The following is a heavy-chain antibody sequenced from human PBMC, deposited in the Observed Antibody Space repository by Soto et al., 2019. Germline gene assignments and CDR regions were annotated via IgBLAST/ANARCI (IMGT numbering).Heavy chain of an antibody. D-gene: IGHD2-2*01. V-gene: IGHV1-3*01. CDR3: ARDVDSVVVPAAPESYNWFDP. Sequence: QVQLVQSGAEVKKPGASVKVSCKASGYTFTSYAMHWVRQAPGQRLEWMGWINAGKGNTKYSQKFQGRVTITRDTSGSTEHLAVSRLRSAGTDVDYCARDVDSVVVPAAPESYNWFDPWGQGTLVTVSS. J-gene: IGHJ5*02. CDR1: GYTFTSYA. CDR2: INAGKGNT.